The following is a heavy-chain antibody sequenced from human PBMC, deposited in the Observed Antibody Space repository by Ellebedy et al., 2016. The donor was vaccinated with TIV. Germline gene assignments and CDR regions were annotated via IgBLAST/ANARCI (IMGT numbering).Heavy chain of an antibody. J-gene: IGHJ2*01. Sequence: ASVKVSCKASGGTFSSYGISWVRQAPGQGLEWMGGIIPIFGTANYAQKFQGRVTITADESTSTAYMELSSLRSEDTAVYYCAREGSGSDSSGYYPFWYFDLWGRGTLVTVSS. CDR1: GGTFSSYG. D-gene: IGHD3-22*01. CDR3: AREGSGSDSSGYYPFWYFDL. V-gene: IGHV1-69*13. CDR2: IIPIFGTA.